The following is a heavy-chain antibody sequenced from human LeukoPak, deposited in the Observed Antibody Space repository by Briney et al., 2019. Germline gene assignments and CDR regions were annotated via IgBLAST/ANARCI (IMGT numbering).Heavy chain of an antibody. CDR1: GFTFSSYA. J-gene: IGHJ6*02. CDR2: ISSNGGST. V-gene: IGHV3-64*01. Sequence: GGSLRLSCAASGFTFSSYAMHWVRQAPGKGLEYVSAISSNGGSTYYANSVKGRFTISRDNSKNTLYLQMGSLRAEDMAVYYCARDQRPRLYYYYDMDVWGQGTTVTVSS. D-gene: IGHD6-25*01. CDR3: ARDQRPRLYYYYDMDV.